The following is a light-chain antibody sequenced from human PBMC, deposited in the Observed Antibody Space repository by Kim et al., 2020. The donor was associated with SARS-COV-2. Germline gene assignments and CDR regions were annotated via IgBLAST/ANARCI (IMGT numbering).Light chain of an antibody. CDR2: GNS. J-gene: IGLJ1*01. Sequence: VTISCTGSSSNIGAGYDVHWYQQLPGTAPKLLIYGNSNRPSGVPDRFSGSKSGTSASLAITGLQAEDEADYYCQCYDSSLSGSYVFGTGTKVTVL. CDR1: SSNIGAGYD. V-gene: IGLV1-40*01. CDR3: QCYDSSLSGSYV.